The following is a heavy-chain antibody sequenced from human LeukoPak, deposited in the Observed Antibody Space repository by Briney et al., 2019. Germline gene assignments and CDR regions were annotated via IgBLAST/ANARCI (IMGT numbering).Heavy chain of an antibody. Sequence: ASVKVSCKASGYTFTSYGISWVRQAPGQGLEWMGRINPSGGSTTYSQNFQGRVTMTRDTSTSTVYMEVSSLRSEDTAVYYCVRVESSGYHPFDSWGQGTLVTVSS. J-gene: IGHJ4*02. V-gene: IGHV1-46*01. D-gene: IGHD3-22*01. CDR1: GYTFTSYG. CDR2: INPSGGST. CDR3: VRVESSGYHPFDS.